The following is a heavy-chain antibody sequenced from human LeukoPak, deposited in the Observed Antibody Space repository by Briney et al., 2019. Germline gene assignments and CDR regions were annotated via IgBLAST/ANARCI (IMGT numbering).Heavy chain of an antibody. Sequence: SATLSLTCTVSGGSISSYYWSWIRQPPGKGLEWIGYIYYSGSTNYNPSLKSRVTISVDTSKNQFSLKLSSVTAADTAVYYCARDRGYDFWSGYFAVTTDAFDIWGQGTMVTVSS. CDR1: GGSISSYY. V-gene: IGHV4-59*01. J-gene: IGHJ3*02. CDR2: IYYSGST. D-gene: IGHD3-3*01. CDR3: ARDRGYDFWSGYFAVTTDAFDI.